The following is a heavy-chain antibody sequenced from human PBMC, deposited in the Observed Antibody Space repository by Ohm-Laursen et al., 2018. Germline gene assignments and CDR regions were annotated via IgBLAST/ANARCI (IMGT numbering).Heavy chain of an antibody. D-gene: IGHD3-16*01. Sequence: SLRLSCSASGFTISNNYMNWVRQAPGKGLEWVSLIYIGGYMFYADAVKGRFTISRDKSKNTLYLQMNSLRVEDTAMYFYARDVPGIVASRGGGWGQGTLVTVSS. V-gene: IGHV3-53*01. CDR1: GFTISNNY. J-gene: IGHJ4*02. CDR2: IYIGGYM. CDR3: ARDVPGIVASRGGG.